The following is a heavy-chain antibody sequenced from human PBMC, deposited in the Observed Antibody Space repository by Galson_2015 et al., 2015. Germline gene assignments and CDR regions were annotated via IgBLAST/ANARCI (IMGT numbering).Heavy chain of an antibody. CDR1: GFTFSSYS. Sequence: SLRLSCAASGFTFSSYSMNWVRQAPGKGLEWVSYISSSTSTIYYADSVKGRFTISRDNAKNSLYLQMKSLRDEDTAVYYCARVDYGNWFDPWGRGTMVTVSS. D-gene: IGHD4-17*01. CDR2: ISSSTSTI. J-gene: IGHJ3*01. CDR3: ARVDYGNWFDP. V-gene: IGHV3-48*02.